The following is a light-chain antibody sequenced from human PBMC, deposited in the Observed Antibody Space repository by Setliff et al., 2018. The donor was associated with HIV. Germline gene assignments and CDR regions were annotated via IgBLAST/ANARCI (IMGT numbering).Light chain of an antibody. J-gene: IGLJ1*01. CDR1: SSDVGGYNY. V-gene: IGLV2-14*01. Sequence: QSALTQPASVSGSPGQSITISCTGTSSDVGGYNYVSWYQQHPGKAPKLMIYDVSHRPSGVSDRFSGSKSGNTASLTISGLQAEDEADYYCSSYSSGSTPSVFGTGTKVTVL. CDR2: DVS. CDR3: SSYSSGSTPSV.